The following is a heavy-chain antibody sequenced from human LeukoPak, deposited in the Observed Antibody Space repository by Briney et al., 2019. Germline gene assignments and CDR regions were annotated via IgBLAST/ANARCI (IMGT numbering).Heavy chain of an antibody. CDR3: ASDCTRTTCPADY. CDR2: IYSDGST. CDR1: GFTVSTNY. V-gene: IGHV3-66*02. J-gene: IGHJ4*02. Sequence: GGSLRLSCAASGFTVSTNYMSWVRQAPGKGLEWVSIIYSDGSTYCADSVKGRFTISRDNSKNTLYLQMNSLRAEDTAVYYCASDCTRTTCPADYWGQGTLVTVSS. D-gene: IGHD2-2*01.